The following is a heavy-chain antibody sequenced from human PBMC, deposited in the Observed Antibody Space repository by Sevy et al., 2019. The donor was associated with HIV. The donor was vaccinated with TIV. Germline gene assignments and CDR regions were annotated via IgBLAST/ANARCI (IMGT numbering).Heavy chain of an antibody. V-gene: IGHV1-46*01. CDR2: IIPSGGST. J-gene: IGHJ6*02. CDR1: GYTFTSYY. CDR3: ARAQIALAFGKDV. Sequence: ASVKVSCKASGYTFTSYYMHWVRQAPGQRLEWMGIIIPSGGSTSYAQKFQGRVTMTRDTSMSTVYMELSSLRSEDTAVYYYARAQIALAFGKDVWGQGTTVTVSS.